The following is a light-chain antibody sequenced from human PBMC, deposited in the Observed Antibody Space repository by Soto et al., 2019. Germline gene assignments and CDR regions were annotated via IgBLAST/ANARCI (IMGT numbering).Light chain of an antibody. J-gene: IGLJ3*02. CDR1: SPNIGSNY. V-gene: IGLV1-47*01. CDR3: AAWDDSLSGSV. Sequence: QSVLTQPPSASGTPGQRVTNPCSGTSPNIGSNYVYCYQQLPGTAPKLLIYRNNHRPPGVPDRFSGSKSGTSASLAISGLRSEDEADYYCAAWDDSLSGSVFGGGTKLTVL. CDR2: RNN.